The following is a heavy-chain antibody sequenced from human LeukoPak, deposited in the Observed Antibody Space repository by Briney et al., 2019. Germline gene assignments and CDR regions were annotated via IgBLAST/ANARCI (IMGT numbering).Heavy chain of an antibody. CDR3: AKDSLTTVDY. Sequence: GGSLRLSCAASGFTFSSYSMNWVRQAPGKGLEWVSSISSSSSFIYYADSVKGRFTISRDNAKNSLYPQMNSLRVEDTAVYYCAKDSLTTVDYWGQGSLVTVSS. J-gene: IGHJ4*02. V-gene: IGHV3-21*01. D-gene: IGHD4-11*01. CDR2: ISSSSSFI. CDR1: GFTFSSYS.